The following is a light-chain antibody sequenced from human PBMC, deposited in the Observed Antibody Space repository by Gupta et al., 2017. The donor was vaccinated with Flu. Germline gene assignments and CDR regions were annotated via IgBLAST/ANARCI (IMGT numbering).Light chain of an antibody. J-gene: IGKJ4*01. Sequence: DPLYLSPGERATPSCRTSQRINSIYVAWYQQKPGQAPRLLIYAASRRATGIPDRFSGSGSGTDFTLTISRREPEEFAVYYCQQENNSPITFGGGTKVEI. CDR1: QRINSIY. CDR3: QQENNSPIT. V-gene: IGKV3-20*01. CDR2: AAS.